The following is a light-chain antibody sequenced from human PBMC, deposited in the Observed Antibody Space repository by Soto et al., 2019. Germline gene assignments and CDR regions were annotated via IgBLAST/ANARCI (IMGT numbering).Light chain of an antibody. CDR1: SGHSSYA. CDR2: LNSDGSH. J-gene: IGLJ2*01. CDR3: QTWRTGIQV. Sequence: QSVLTQSPSASASLGASVKLTCTLSSGHSSYAIAWHQQQPEKGPRYLMKLNSDGSHSKGDGIPDRFSGSSSGAKRYLTISCLQSEHEADHHGQTWRTGIQVLGGGTKLTVL. V-gene: IGLV4-69*01.